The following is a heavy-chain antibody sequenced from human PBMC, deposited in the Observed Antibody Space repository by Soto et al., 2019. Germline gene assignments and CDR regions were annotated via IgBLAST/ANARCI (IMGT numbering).Heavy chain of an antibody. V-gene: IGHV3-23*01. Sequence: GGSLRLSCAASGFTFRSYAMSWVRQAPGKGLEWVSAISGSGGSTYYADSVKGRFTISRDNSKNTLYLQMNSLRAEDTAVYYCAKDWEGATNYYYMDVWGKGTTVTVSS. J-gene: IGHJ6*03. CDR3: AKDWEGATNYYYMDV. CDR2: ISGSGGST. D-gene: IGHD5-12*01. CDR1: GFTFRSYA.